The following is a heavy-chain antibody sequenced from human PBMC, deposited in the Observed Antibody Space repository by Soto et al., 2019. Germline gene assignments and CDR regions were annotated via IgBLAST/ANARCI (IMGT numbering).Heavy chain of an antibody. J-gene: IGHJ6*02. D-gene: IGHD3-10*01. CDR2: INPNSGGT. CDR1: GYTFTGYY. Sequence: ASVKVSCKASGYTFTGYYMHWVRQAPGQGLEWMGWINPNSGGTNYAQKFQGWVTMTRDTSISTAYMELSRLRSDDTAVYYCAKDISYYGSGSYYSGYYYGLDVWGQGTTVTVSS. CDR3: AKDISYYGSGSYYSGYYYGLDV. V-gene: IGHV1-2*04.